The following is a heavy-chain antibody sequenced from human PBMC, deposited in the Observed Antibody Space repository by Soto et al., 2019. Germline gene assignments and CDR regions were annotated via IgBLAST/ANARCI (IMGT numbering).Heavy chain of an antibody. Sequence: EVQILESGGGLIQPGESLRLSCAASGFTFSTYTMSWVRQAPEKGLEWVSSISASGGSTYYADSVKGRCTIFRDNSNNTLFLHMSRVRADDTAVYYCASEVAVGLFDYWGQGTLVTVSS. CDR2: ISASGGST. V-gene: IGHV3-23*01. CDR3: ASEVAVGLFDY. D-gene: IGHD6-19*01. J-gene: IGHJ4*02. CDR1: GFTFSTYT.